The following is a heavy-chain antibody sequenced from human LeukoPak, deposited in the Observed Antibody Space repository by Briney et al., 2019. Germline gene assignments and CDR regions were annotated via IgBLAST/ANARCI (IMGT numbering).Heavy chain of an antibody. CDR1: GGSISNYY. Sequence: SETLSLTCTVSGGSISNYYWRWIRQPPGKELEWIGYIHESGSTNYKPSLKSRVSISVDTSKNQFSLKLRSVTAADTAVYYCARGSCSSSSCYDFDNWGQGTLVTVPS. CDR2: IHESGST. J-gene: IGHJ4*02. V-gene: IGHV4-59*01. CDR3: ARGSCSSSSCYDFDN. D-gene: IGHD2-2*01.